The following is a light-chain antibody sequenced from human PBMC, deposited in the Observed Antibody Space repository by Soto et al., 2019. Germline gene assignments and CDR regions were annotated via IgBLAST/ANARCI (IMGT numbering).Light chain of an antibody. CDR1: QNSERY. V-gene: IGKV1-5*01. CDR3: QQFKDYVWT. CDR2: DAS. Sequence: IQMTQSPSSLSASVGDRVTITCRASQNSERYMAWYQQKPGRAPSLIIYDASTLERGVPSRFSGSGSGTEFTLIISNLQPDDFATYYCQQFKDYVWTFGQGTKVDIK. J-gene: IGKJ1*01.